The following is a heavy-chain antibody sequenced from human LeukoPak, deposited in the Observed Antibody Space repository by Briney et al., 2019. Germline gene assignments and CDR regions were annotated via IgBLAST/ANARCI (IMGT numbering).Heavy chain of an antibody. Sequence: GGSLRLSCAASGFTFSSYWMNWVRQAPGRGLEWVANIKYDGREKYYVDSVKGRFTISRDNAKNSLYLQMNSLRAEDTAVYYCARDRLTAGRPFDYWGQGTLVTVSS. CDR1: GFTFSSYW. CDR2: IKYDGREK. CDR3: ARDRLTAGRPFDY. D-gene: IGHD2-21*01. V-gene: IGHV3-7*01. J-gene: IGHJ4*02.